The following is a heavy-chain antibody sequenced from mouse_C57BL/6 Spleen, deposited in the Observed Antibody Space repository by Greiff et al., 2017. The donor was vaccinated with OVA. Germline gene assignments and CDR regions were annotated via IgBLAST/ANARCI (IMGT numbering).Heavy chain of an antibody. V-gene: IGHV1-55*01. CDR1: GYTFTSYW. CDR2: IYPGSGST. Sequence: QVQLQQPGAELVKPGASVKMSCKASGYTFTSYWITWVKQRPGQGLEWIEDIYPGSGSTNSNEKFKSKATLTVDTSSSPAYMQLSILTSEYSSVYYCARKTPSDDCRDWYFDVWGTGTTVTVSS. J-gene: IGHJ1*03. D-gene: IGHD2-12*01. CDR3: ARKTPSDDCRDWYFDV.